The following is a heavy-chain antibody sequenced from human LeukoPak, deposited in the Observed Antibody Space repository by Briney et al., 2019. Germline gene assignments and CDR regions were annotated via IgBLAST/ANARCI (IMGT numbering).Heavy chain of an antibody. CDR2: ISASESTT. CDR1: GITFSSYA. Sequence: GGSLRLSCAASGITFSSYAMNWVRQPPGKGLEWVSGISASESTTYYADSVKGRFTISRDNAKNTVYLQLNNLRAEDTAVYYCATDDYRGLGYWRQGTLVTVSS. CDR3: ATDDYRGLGY. V-gene: IGHV3-23*01. D-gene: IGHD3-16*01. J-gene: IGHJ4*02.